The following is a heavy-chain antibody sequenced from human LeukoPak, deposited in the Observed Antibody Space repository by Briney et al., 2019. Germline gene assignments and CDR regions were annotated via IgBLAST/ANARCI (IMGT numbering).Heavy chain of an antibody. J-gene: IGHJ4*02. D-gene: IGHD6-19*01. V-gene: IGHV1-69*13. CDR2: IIPIFGTA. CDR1: GGTFSSYA. Sequence: ASVKVSCKASGGTFSSYAISWVRQAPGQGLEWMGGIIPIFGTANYAQKFQGRVTITADESTSTAYMELSSLSSEDTAVYYCASAHVSYSSGWYGVSWGQGTLVTVSS. CDR3: ASAHVSYSSGWYGVS.